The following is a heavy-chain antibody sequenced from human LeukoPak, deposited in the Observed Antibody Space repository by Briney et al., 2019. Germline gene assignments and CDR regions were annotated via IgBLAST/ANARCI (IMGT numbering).Heavy chain of an antibody. V-gene: IGHV3-23*01. CDR3: AKAMAGSTYYFDS. CDR2: ISASGGTT. CDR1: GFTFSSYA. Sequence: PGGSLRLSCAASGFTFSSYAMNWVRQAPGEGLEWVSVISASGGTTDYADSVKGRFTISRDTSKNTLYLQMSSLRGEDTAIYYCAKAMAGSTYYFDSWGQGTLVTVSS. J-gene: IGHJ4*02. D-gene: IGHD6-19*01.